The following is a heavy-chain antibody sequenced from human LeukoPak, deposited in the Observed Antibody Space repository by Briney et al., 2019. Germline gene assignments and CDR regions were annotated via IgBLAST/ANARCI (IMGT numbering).Heavy chain of an antibody. V-gene: IGHV3-53*01. CDR3: AKDRGSGSYLKYYFNY. CDR1: GFTVSSNY. CDR2: IYSGGST. D-gene: IGHD3-10*01. J-gene: IGHJ4*02. Sequence: PGGSLRLSCAASGFTVSSNYMSWVRQAPGKGLGWVSVIYSGGSTYYADSVKGRFTISRDNSKNTLYLQMNSLRAEDTAVYYCAKDRGSGSYLKYYFNYWGQGTLVTVSS.